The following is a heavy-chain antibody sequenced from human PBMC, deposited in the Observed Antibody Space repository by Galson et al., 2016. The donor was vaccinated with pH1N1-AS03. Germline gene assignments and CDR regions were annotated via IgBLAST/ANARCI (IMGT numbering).Heavy chain of an antibody. CDR3: ARGITIFELARPALDS. D-gene: IGHD3-3*01. V-gene: IGHV3-66*02. CDR2: IFTGGTT. CDR1: GFSVSSKY. J-gene: IGHJ4*02. Sequence: SLRLSCAVSGFSVSSKYMNWVRQAPGKGLEWISVIFTGGTTYYADSVRGRFTISRDDSRNALYLQMNSLRNEDTAVYYCARGITIFELARPALDSWGQGTRVTVSS.